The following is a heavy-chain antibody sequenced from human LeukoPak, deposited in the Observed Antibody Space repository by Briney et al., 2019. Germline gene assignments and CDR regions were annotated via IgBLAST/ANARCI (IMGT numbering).Heavy chain of an antibody. D-gene: IGHD5-24*01. Sequence: SVKVSCKASGSTFSSYAISWVRQAPGQGLEWMGRIIPILGIANYAQKFQGRVTITADKSTSTAYMELSSLRSEDTAVYYCARDQRDRDGYNFHGPRDYWGQGTLVTVSS. CDR2: IIPILGIA. V-gene: IGHV1-69*04. CDR1: GSTFSSYA. J-gene: IGHJ4*02. CDR3: ARDQRDRDGYNFHGPRDY.